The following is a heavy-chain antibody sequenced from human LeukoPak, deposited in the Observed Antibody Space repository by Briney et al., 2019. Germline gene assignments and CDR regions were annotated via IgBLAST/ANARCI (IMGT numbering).Heavy chain of an antibody. CDR2: ISTSGDNT. CDR1: GFTFSSYW. V-gene: IGHV3-23*01. J-gene: IGHJ6*02. CDR3: ARAPPNLGYCSSTSCRKKKGNYYYYGMDV. D-gene: IGHD2-2*01. Sequence: GGSLRLSCAASGFTFSSYWMSWGRQAPGKGLEWVSAISTSGDNTYYADSVRGRFTISRDNSKNTLYLQMNSLRAEDTAVYYCARAPPNLGYCSSTSCRKKKGNYYYYGMDVWGQGTTVTVSS.